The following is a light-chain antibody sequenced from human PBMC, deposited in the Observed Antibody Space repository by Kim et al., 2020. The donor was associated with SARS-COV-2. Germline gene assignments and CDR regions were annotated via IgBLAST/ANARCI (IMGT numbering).Light chain of an antibody. Sequence: APGKTARITCGGNNIGSKSVHGYQQKPGQATVLVIYYDSDRPSGIPERFSGSNSGNTATLTISRVEAGDEADYYCQVWDSSSDHVVFGGGTQLTVL. CDR1: NIGSKS. CDR2: YDS. J-gene: IGLJ2*01. CDR3: QVWDSSSDHVV. V-gene: IGLV3-21*04.